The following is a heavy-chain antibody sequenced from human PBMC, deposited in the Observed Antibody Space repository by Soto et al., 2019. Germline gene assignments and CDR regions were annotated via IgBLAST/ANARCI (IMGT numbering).Heavy chain of an antibody. V-gene: IGHV3-15*07. D-gene: IGHD3-3*01. J-gene: IGHJ2*01. Sequence: EVQLVESGGGLVKPGGSLRLSCAASGFTFSNAWMNWVRQAPGKGLEWVGRIKSKTDGGTTDYAAPVKGRFTISRDDSKNTLYLQMNSLKTEDTAVYYCTTLSRITIFGVVIPTRYFDLWGRGTLVTVSS. CDR1: GFTFSNAW. CDR2: IKSKTDGGTT. CDR3: TTLSRITIFGVVIPTRYFDL.